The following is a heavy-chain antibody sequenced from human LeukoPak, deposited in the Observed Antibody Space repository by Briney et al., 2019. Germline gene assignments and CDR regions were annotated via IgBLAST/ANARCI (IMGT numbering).Heavy chain of an antibody. Sequence: GGSLRLSCAASGFTFSSYGMSWVRQAPGKGLEWVSAISGSGGSTYYADSVKGRFTISRDNSKNTLYLQMNSLRAEDTAVYYCAVASSGWTPFGYWGQGTLVTVSS. J-gene: IGHJ4*02. D-gene: IGHD6-19*01. CDR1: GFTFSSYG. CDR3: AVASSGWTPFGY. CDR2: ISGSGGST. V-gene: IGHV3-23*01.